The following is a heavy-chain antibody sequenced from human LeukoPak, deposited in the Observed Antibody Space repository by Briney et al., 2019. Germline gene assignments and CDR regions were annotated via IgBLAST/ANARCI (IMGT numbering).Heavy chain of an antibody. CDR3: ARDLSVYPFYGMDV. Sequence: GASVKVSCKASGYTFTSYGISWVRQAPGQGLEWMGWISAYNGNTNYAQKLQGRVTMTTDTSTSTAYMELRSLRSDDTAVYYCARDLSVYPFYGMDVWGQGTTVTVSS. V-gene: IGHV1-18*01. J-gene: IGHJ6*02. CDR1: GYTFTSYG. CDR2: ISAYNGNT. D-gene: IGHD3-3*01.